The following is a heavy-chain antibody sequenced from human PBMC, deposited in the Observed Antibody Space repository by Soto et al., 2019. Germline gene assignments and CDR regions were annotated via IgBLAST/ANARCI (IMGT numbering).Heavy chain of an antibody. CDR3: AKDNDLDRDGPFDY. CDR1: GFSFDDYG. Sequence: EVQLVESGGGSVQPGRSLRLSCAASGFSFDDYGMHWVRQGPGKGLVWVSGISWNSGDIYYADSVKGRFTISRDNAERSLYLQMNSLRTEDTALYYCAKDNDLDRDGPFDYWGQGILVTVSS. V-gene: IGHV3-9*01. J-gene: IGHJ4*02. D-gene: IGHD2-2*03. CDR2: ISWNSGDI.